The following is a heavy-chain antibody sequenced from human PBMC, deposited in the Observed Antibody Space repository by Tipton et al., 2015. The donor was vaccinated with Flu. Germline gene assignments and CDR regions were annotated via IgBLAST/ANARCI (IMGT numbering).Heavy chain of an antibody. V-gene: IGHV1-69*06. CDR2: ILPLFGTT. Sequence: QLVQSGAEVKKPGSSVRVSCKASGGTFGDNAVSWVRQAPGQGIEWMGGILPLFGTTTYAQKFQGRVTIIADKYTSTAYMELSSLRYDDTAVYYCARGGAAAVSRYFYFMDVWGKGTSVTVSS. CDR3: ARGGAAAVSRYFYFMDV. D-gene: IGHD6-13*01. J-gene: IGHJ6*03. CDR1: GGTFGDNA.